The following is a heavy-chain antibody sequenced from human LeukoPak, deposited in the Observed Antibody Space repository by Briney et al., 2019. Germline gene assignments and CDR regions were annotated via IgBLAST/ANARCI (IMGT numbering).Heavy chain of an antibody. Sequence: GGSLRLSCTASGFTFSYYAIHWVRQAPGKGLEWVALIWSDGSNKYYADSVKGRITTSRDNSKNTVYLQMNSLRAEDTAVYYCARDLFSSGSCPDGWGQGTLVTVSS. CDR2: IWSDGSNK. D-gene: IGHD3-10*01. J-gene: IGHJ4*02. CDR1: GFTFSYYA. V-gene: IGHV3-33*01. CDR3: ARDLFSSGSCPDG.